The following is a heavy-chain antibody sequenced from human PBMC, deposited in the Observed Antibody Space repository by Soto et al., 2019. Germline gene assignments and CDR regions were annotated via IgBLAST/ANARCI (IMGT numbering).Heavy chain of an antibody. Sequence: SETLSLTCAVDGGSFSGYYWSWVRQPPGKGLGWIGEINHRGYTTYNPSLKSRVTISVDTSKNQFSLKLSSVTAADTAVYYCAWVDIATTNFFAPSGQGTPLTASS. D-gene: IGHD5-12*01. CDR1: GGSFSGYY. CDR2: INHRGYT. CDR3: AWVDIATTNFFAP. V-gene: IGHV4-34*01. J-gene: IGHJ5*02.